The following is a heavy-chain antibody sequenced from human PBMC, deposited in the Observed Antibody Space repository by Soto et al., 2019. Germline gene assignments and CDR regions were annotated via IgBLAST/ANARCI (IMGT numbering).Heavy chain of an antibody. J-gene: IGHJ3*02. Sequence: QVPLVQSGAEVKKPGASVKVSCKASGYTFTHYGISWVRQAPGQGLAWMGWISALNGNTKYVDNFQDRVTMTSDTSTNTSDLEVRSLRSADKAMYYFARVYGSGSYIAFDIWGQGTMVTVSS. D-gene: IGHD3-10*01. V-gene: IGHV1-18*01. CDR1: GYTFTHYG. CDR2: ISALNGNT. CDR3: ARVYGSGSYIAFDI.